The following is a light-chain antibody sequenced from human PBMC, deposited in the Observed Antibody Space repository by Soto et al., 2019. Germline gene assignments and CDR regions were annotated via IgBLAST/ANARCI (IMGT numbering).Light chain of an antibody. CDR3: AAWDGTLNGWV. J-gene: IGLJ7*01. CDR2: SIN. CDR1: TSNIGNNY. Sequence: QPVLTQPPSESGTPGQRVSISCSGSTSNIGNNYVSWYQLLPGTAPKLVIYSINQRPSGVPDRFSGSKSGTSASLAISGLRSDDEADYYCAAWDGTLNGWVFGGGTQLTVL. V-gene: IGLV1-47*02.